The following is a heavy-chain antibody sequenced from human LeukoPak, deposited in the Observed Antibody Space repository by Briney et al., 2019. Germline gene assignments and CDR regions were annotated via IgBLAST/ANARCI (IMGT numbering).Heavy chain of an antibody. CDR2: IRAYNGNT. J-gene: IGHJ4*02. Sequence: ASVTVSCTASGYTFTSYCISWVRQAPGRGREWMGWIRAYNGNTNYAQKLQGRGTMTTDPSTRPAYMELGSLRSGGPAVYFCARAPYRSANDYGGQGTLVPLPS. D-gene: IGHD3-16*02. CDR1: GYTFTSYC. V-gene: IGHV1-18*01. CDR3: ARAPYRSANDY.